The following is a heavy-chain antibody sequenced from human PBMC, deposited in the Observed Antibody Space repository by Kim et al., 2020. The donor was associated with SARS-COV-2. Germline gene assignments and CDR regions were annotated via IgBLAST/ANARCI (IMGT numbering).Heavy chain of an antibody. CDR3: ARALSWGYSYGSSYYGMDV. D-gene: IGHD5-18*01. J-gene: IGHJ6*02. V-gene: IGHV4-59*01. CDR2: IYYSGST. CDR1: GGSISSYY. Sequence: SETLSLTCTVSGGSISSYYWSWIRQPPGKGLEWIGYIYYSGSTNYNPSLKSRVTISVDTSKNQFSLKLSSVTAADTAVYYCARALSWGYSYGSSYYGMDVWGQGTTVTVSS.